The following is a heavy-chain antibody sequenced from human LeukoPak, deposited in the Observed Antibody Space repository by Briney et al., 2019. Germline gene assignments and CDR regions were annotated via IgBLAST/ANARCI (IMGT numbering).Heavy chain of an antibody. Sequence: SETLSLTCTVSGDSINNYYWSWIRQPAGKGLEWIGRLYTSGSTYYNPSLKSRVTMSVDTSKKQFSLKLRSVTAADTAVYYCAREGPPPGNWFDPWGQGTLVTVSS. J-gene: IGHJ5*02. CDR1: GDSINNYY. CDR2: LYTSGST. V-gene: IGHV4-4*07. CDR3: AREGPPPGNWFDP.